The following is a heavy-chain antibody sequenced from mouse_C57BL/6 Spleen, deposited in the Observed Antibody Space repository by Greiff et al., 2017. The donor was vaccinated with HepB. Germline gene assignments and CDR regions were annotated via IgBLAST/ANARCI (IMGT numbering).Heavy chain of an antibody. J-gene: IGHJ2*01. Sequence: QVQLQQSGTELVKPGASVKLSCKASGYTFTSYWMHWVKQRPGQGLEWIGNINPSNGGTNYNEKFKSKATLTVDKSSSTAYMQLSSLTSEDSAVYYCAREGDDGYYCLYYFDYWGQGTTLTVSS. CDR2: INPSNGGT. V-gene: IGHV1-53*01. D-gene: IGHD2-3*01. CDR3: AREGDDGYYCLYYFDY. CDR1: GYTFTSYW.